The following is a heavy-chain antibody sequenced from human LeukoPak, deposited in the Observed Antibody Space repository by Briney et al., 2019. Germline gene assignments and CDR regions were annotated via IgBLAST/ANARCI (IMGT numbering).Heavy chain of an antibody. J-gene: IGHJ2*01. CDR1: GFTFDDYS. CDR2: MSYDGSNI. Sequence: GGSLRLSCAASGFTFDDYSMHWVRQAPGKGLEWVAVMSYDGSNIYYADSVKGRFTISRDNSKNTLYLQMNSLRAEDTAVYSCARAPTWNYGWYFDLWGRGTLVTVSS. D-gene: IGHD1-7*01. V-gene: IGHV3-30-3*01. CDR3: ARAPTWNYGWYFDL.